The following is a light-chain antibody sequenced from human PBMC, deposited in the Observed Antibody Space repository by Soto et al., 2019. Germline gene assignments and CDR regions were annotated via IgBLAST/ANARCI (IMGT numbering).Light chain of an antibody. CDR2: FGS. J-gene: IGKJ5*01. CDR3: MQALQSLT. Sequence: EIVVTQSPLTLPVTLLEPASISCSSSQSLLYNNTYNYLDWYVQKPGQSPQLLIYFGSNRAPGVPDRFSGSGSGTDFTLKINRVEAEDVGTYYCMQALQSLTFGQGTRLEIK. V-gene: IGKV2-28*01. CDR1: QSLLYNNTYNY.